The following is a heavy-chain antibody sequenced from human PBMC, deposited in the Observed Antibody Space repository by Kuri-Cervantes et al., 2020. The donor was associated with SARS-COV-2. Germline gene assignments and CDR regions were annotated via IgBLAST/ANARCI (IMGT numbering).Heavy chain of an antibody. J-gene: IGHJ5*02. V-gene: IGHV4-39*01. CDR3: ARCLYYYDSSGYYYLDWFDP. CDR1: GGSISSSSYY. D-gene: IGHD3-22*01. CDR2: IYYSGST. Sequence: GSLRLSCTVSGGSISSSSYYWGWIRQPPGKGLEWIGSIYYSGSTYYNPSLKSRVTISVDTSKNQFPLKLSPVTAADTAVYYCARCLYYYDSSGYYYLDWFDPWGQGTLVTCYS.